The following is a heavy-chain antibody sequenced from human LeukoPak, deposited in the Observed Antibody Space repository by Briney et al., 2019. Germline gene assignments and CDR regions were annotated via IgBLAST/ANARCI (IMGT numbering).Heavy chain of an antibody. CDR2: IYYSGST. Sequence: SQTLSLTCTVSGGSISSGGYYWSWIRQHPGKGLEWIGYIYYSGSTYYNPSLKSRVTISVDTSKNQFSLKLSSVTAADTAVYYCARGTYYYGSGSYYNVLAPGGAFDPWGQGTLVTVSS. CDR3: ARGTYYYGSGSYYNVLAPGGAFDP. D-gene: IGHD3-10*01. V-gene: IGHV4-31*03. J-gene: IGHJ5*02. CDR1: GGSISSGGYY.